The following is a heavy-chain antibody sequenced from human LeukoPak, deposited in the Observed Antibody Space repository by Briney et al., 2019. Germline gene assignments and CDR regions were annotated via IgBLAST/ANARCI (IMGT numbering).Heavy chain of an antibody. J-gene: IGHJ3*02. Sequence: PGGSLRLSCAASGFTFSSYAMSWVRQSPGKGLEWVSAISTNGGGTYYADSVKGRFTISRDNSKNTLYLQMNSLRAEDTAVYYCAKDWASGPIDSFDIWGQGTMVTVSS. V-gene: IGHV3-23*01. CDR3: AKDWASGPIDSFDI. CDR1: GFTFSSYA. CDR2: ISTNGGGT. D-gene: IGHD6-19*01.